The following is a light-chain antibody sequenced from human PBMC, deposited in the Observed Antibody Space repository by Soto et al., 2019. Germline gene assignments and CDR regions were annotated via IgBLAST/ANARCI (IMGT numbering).Light chain of an antibody. CDR3: SSYTTSSTRACV. CDR1: SGDIGSYNR. CDR2: EVT. J-gene: IGLJ1*01. V-gene: IGLV2-14*01. Sequence: QSALTQPASVSGSPGQSITISCTGTSGDIGSYNRVSWYQQHPGKAPKLIIYEVTDRPSGVSNRFSGSKSGNTASLTISGLQAADEAEYYCSSYTTSSTRACVFGTGTKLTVL.